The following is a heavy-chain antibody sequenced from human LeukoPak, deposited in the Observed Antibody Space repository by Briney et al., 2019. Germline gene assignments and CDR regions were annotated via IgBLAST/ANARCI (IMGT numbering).Heavy chain of an antibody. CDR1: GGSISSYY. J-gene: IGHJ5*02. CDR3: ARGSGYYSNWFDP. CDR2: IYYSGST. Sequence: SETLSLTCTVSGGSISSYYWSWIRQPPGKGLEWIGYIYYSGSTNYNPSLKSRVTMSVDTSKNQFSLKLSSVTAADTAVYYCARGSGYYSNWFDPWGQGTLVTVSS. D-gene: IGHD3-22*01. V-gene: IGHV4-59*01.